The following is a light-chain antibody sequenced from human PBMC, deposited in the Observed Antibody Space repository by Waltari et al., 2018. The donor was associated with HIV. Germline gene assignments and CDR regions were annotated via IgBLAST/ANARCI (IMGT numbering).Light chain of an antibody. CDR1: SSNIGSKY. Sequence: QSVLTQPPSASGTPGQRVTISCSGSSSNIGSKYVYWYNKLPGTAPKPVIYRHYQLPSGSPDLFSGSTSGTSASPAISGLRSEDEADYYCAAWDDSLSGRGVFGGGTKLTVL. V-gene: IGLV1-47*01. CDR2: RHY. CDR3: AAWDDSLSGRGV. J-gene: IGLJ2*01.